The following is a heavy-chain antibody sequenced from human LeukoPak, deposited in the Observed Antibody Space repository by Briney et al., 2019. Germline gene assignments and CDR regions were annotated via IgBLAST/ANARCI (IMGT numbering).Heavy chain of an antibody. J-gene: IGHJ4*02. CDR3: ASSHCSSTSCPFDY. D-gene: IGHD2-2*01. V-gene: IGHV4-59*01. CDR1: GGSISSYY. Sequence: SETLSLTCTVSGGSISSYYWSWIRQPPGKGLEWIGYIYYSGSTNYNPSLKSRVTISVDTSKNQFSLKLSSVTVADTAVYYCASSHCSSTSCPFDYWGQGTLVTVSS. CDR2: IYYSGST.